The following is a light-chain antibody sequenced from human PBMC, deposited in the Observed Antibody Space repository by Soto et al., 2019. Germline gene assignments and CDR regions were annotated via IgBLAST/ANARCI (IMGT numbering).Light chain of an antibody. J-gene: IGLJ2*01. CDR3: GTWDSSLRVV. Sequence: QSVLTQPPSVSAAPGQKVTISCSGSSSNIGNNYVSWYQQLPGTAPKLLIYDNNKRPSGIPDRFSGSKSGTSATLGITGLQTGAEADYYCGTWDSSLRVVFGGGTKVTVL. CDR1: SSNIGNNY. CDR2: DNN. V-gene: IGLV1-51*01.